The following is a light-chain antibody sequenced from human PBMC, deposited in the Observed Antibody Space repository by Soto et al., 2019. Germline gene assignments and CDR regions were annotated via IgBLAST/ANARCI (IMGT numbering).Light chain of an antibody. CDR1: QSVSSS. CDR2: GIS. Sequence: EIMMTQSPATLSVSPVERATLSCRASQSVSSSLAWYQQKPGQAPRLLMYGISRRATGIPDRFSGSGSGTDFTLTITRLEPEDFAVYYCQQYVTSSPRTFGQGTKVDIK. V-gene: IGKV3-20*01. CDR3: QQYVTSSPRT. J-gene: IGKJ1*01.